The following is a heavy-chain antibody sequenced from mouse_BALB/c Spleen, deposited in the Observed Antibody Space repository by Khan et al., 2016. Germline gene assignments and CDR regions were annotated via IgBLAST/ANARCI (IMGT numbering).Heavy chain of an antibody. CDR1: GFNIKDTY. D-gene: IGHD1-2*01. V-gene: IGHV14-3*02. J-gene: IGHJ4*01. Sequence: VRLQQSGAELVKPGASVKLSCTASGFNIKDTYMHWVKQRPEQGLEWIGRIDPANGNTKYDPKFQGKATITADTSSNTAYLQLSSLTSEDTAVYDSARGFTTTRGYAIDCWGQGTSVTVSS. CDR2: IDPANGNT. CDR3: ARGFTTTRGYAIDC.